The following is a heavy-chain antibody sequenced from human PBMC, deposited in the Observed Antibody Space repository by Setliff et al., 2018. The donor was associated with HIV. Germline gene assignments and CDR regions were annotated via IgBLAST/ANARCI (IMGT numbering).Heavy chain of an antibody. CDR1: GYTFTSYD. Sequence: ASVKVSCKGSGYTFTSYDINWVRQAPEQGLEWMGWMNPNSGNTGYAQKFQGRVTMTKNTSISTAYMELSSLRSEDTAVYYCAIPRITLFGVVIRAFDYWGQGTLVTV. J-gene: IGHJ4*02. D-gene: IGHD3-3*01. CDR3: AIPRITLFGVVIRAFDY. V-gene: IGHV1-8*02. CDR2: MNPNSGNT.